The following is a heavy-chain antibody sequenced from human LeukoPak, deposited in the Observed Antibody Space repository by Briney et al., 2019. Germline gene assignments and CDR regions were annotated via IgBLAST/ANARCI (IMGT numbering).Heavy chain of an antibody. CDR3: ARRSGGKNWFDP. D-gene: IGHD2-15*01. Sequence: PSETLSLTCTVSGGSVSSRSYYWGWIRQPPGKGLESIGSIYYSGSTYYNPSLKSRVTISVDTSKNQLSLKLSSVTAADTAVYYCARRSGGKNWFDPWGQGTLVTVSS. CDR2: IYYSGST. J-gene: IGHJ5*02. V-gene: IGHV4-39*01. CDR1: GGSVSSRSYY.